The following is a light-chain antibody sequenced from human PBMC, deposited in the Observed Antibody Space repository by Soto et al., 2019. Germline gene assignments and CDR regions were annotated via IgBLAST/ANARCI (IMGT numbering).Light chain of an antibody. CDR3: QQYHNWPIT. CDR1: QSFSSN. Sequence: EIVMPQSPATLSVSAGERATLSCRASQSFSSNLAWYQQKPGQAPRLLIYGASSRATGIPDRFSGSGSGTDFTLTISRLEPEDFAVYSCQQYHNWPITFGQGTRLEI. CDR2: GAS. J-gene: IGKJ5*01. V-gene: IGKV3D-15*01.